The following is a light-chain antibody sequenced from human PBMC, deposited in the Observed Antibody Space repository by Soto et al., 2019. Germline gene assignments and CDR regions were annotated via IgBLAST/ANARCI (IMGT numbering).Light chain of an antibody. CDR1: SGHSSYI. CDR3: ETPDSITHTV. J-gene: IGLJ3*02. Sequence: QPVLTQSSSASASLGSSVKLTCTLSSGHSSYIIAWHQQQPGKAPRYLMKLEGSGSYNKGSGVPDRFSGSSSGADRYLTISTPACEGEADYNCETPDSITHTVCGGGTPVTVL. V-gene: IGLV4-60*02. CDR2: LEGSGSY.